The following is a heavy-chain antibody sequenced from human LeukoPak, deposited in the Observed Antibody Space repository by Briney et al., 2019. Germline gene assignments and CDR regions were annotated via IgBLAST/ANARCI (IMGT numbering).Heavy chain of an antibody. CDR2: INHSGST. V-gene: IGHV4-34*01. CDR1: GGSFSGYY. J-gene: IGHJ4*02. Sequence: PSETLSLTCAVYGGSFSGYYWSWIRQPPGKGLEWIGEINHSGSTNYNPSLKSRVTISVDTSKNQFSLKLSSVTAADTAVYYCARGPISPFPIAAPPPFDYWGQGTLVTVSS. D-gene: IGHD6-13*01. CDR3: ARGPISPFPIAAPPPFDY.